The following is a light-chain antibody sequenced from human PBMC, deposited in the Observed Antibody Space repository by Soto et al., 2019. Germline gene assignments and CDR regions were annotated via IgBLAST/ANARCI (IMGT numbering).Light chain of an antibody. J-gene: IGLJ3*02. Sequence: QLVLTQPPSVSGAPGQRVTISCTGSRSNIGAGYDVHWYQQLPGTAPKLLIYANNNRPSGVPDRFSGSKSGTSASLAITGLQAEDEADYYCQSYDRSLSGWVFGGGTKLTVL. CDR1: RSNIGAGYD. CDR2: ANN. CDR3: QSYDRSLSGWV. V-gene: IGLV1-40*01.